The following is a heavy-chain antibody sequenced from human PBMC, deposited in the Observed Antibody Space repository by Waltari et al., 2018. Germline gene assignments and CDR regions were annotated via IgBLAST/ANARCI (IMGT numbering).Heavy chain of an antibody. J-gene: IGHJ4*02. CDR2: MNPNSGNT. D-gene: IGHD3-3*01. V-gene: IGHV1-8*01. CDR3: ARVPSQYDFRSGSHPYYFDY. CDR1: GYTFTSYD. Sequence: QVQLVQSGAEVKKPGASVKVSCKASGYTFTSYDINWVRQATGQGLGWMGWMNPNSGNTGYAQKFQGRVTMTRNTSITTVYMELSSLRSEDTAVYYCARVPSQYDFRSGSHPYYFDYWGQGTLVTVSS.